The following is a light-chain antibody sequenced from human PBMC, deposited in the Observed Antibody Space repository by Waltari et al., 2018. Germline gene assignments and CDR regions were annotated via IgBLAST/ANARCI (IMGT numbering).Light chain of an antibody. V-gene: IGKV1-39*01. CDR1: QTINKD. J-gene: IGKJ4*01. Sequence: DIQMTQSPSSLSASVGDRVTITCRASQTINKDLNWYQKKPGRAPKVLISVISYLHTGVPSRFSGSGSGTDFTLTISSLQPEDFATYYCQQSDSLPLTFGGGTKVEIK. CDR3: QQSDSLPLT. CDR2: VIS.